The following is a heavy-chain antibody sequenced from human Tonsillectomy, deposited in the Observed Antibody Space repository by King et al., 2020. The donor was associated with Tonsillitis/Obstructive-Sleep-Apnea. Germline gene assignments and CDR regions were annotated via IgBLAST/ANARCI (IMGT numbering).Heavy chain of an antibody. Sequence: QLVQSGPEVKKPGTSVKVSCKASGFTFTRSAVQWVGQARGQRLERRGWIVVGSGNTNYAQKVQERVTITRAMSTSTAYMERSSLGSEDTAVYYCAAGQYCSSTSCYPDYYYYYMDVWGKGTTVTVSS. CDR2: IVVGSGNT. V-gene: IGHV1-58*01. CDR3: AAGQYCSSTSCYPDYYYYYMDV. J-gene: IGHJ6*03. CDR1: GFTFTRSA. D-gene: IGHD2-2*01.